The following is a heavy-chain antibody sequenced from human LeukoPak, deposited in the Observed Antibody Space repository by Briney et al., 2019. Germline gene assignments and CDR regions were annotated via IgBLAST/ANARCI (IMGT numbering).Heavy chain of an antibody. V-gene: IGHV1-24*01. CDR3: ARVPRSDTYYDFWSGYLYYFDY. Sequence: ASVMVSCKVSGYTLTELSMHWVRQAPGKGLEWMGGFDPEDGETIYAQKFQGRVTITEDTSTDTAYMELSRLRSDDTAVYYCARVPRSDTYYDFWSGYLYYFDYWGQGTLVTVSS. CDR2: FDPEDGET. CDR1: GYTLTELS. D-gene: IGHD3-3*01. J-gene: IGHJ4*02.